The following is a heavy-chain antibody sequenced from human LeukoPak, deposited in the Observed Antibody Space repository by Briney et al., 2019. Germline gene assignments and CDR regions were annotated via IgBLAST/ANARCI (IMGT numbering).Heavy chain of an antibody. Sequence: GESLKISCAASGFPFSSYGMHWVRQAPGKGLEWVSSISSSSSYIYYADSVKGRFTISRDNAKNSLYLQMNSLRAEDTAVYYCASLAVAGTDYWGQGTLVTVSS. CDR2: ISSSSSYI. V-gene: IGHV3-21*01. D-gene: IGHD6-19*01. CDR3: ASLAVAGTDY. J-gene: IGHJ4*02. CDR1: GFPFSSYG.